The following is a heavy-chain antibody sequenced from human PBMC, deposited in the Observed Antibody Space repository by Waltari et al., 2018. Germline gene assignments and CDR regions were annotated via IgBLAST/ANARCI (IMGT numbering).Heavy chain of an antibody. Sequence: QVQLVQSGAEVKKPGASVKVSCKASGYTFTSYDINWVRQATGQGLEWMGWMNPNSGNTGYAQKFQGRVTMTRNTSISTAYMELGSLRSEDTAVYYCARGRVAAAGTEDAFDIWGQGTMVTVSS. CDR2: MNPNSGNT. D-gene: IGHD6-13*01. J-gene: IGHJ3*02. CDR3: ARGRVAAAGTEDAFDI. CDR1: GYTFTSYD. V-gene: IGHV1-8*01.